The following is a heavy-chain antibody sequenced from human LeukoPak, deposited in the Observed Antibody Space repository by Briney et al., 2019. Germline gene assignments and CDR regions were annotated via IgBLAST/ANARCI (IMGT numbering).Heavy chain of an antibody. Sequence: PGGSLRLSCAASGFTFSGYWMSWVRQAPGKGLEWVSAISGSGGSTYCADSVKGRFTISRDNSKNTLYLQMNSLRAEDTAVYYCAKSVARGVWSGSLMDVWGQGTTVTVSS. CDR1: GFTFSGYW. CDR3: AKSVARGVWSGSLMDV. V-gene: IGHV3-23*01. D-gene: IGHD3-3*01. J-gene: IGHJ6*02. CDR2: ISGSGGST.